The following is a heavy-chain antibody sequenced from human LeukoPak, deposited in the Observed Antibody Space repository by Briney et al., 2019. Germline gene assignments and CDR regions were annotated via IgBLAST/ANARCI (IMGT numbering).Heavy chain of an antibody. CDR1: GYSFTGYY. V-gene: IGHV1-2*02. D-gene: IGHD2-15*01. CDR3: ARTRRAYCSGGSCSNYYYMDV. CDR2: SNPNSGDT. J-gene: IGHJ6*03. Sequence: ASVKVSCKASGYSFTGYYMHWVRQAPGQGLEWMGWSNPNSGDTNYAQKFQGRVTMTKDTSIRTAYMEVTSLRSDDTAVYYCARTRRAYCSGGSCSNYYYMDVWGKGTTVTVSS.